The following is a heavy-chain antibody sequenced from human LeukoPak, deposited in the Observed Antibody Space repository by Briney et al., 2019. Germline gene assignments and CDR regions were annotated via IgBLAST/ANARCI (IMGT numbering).Heavy chain of an antibody. D-gene: IGHD6-13*01. CDR2: IKQDGSQK. Sequence: GGSLRLSCAASGSTFSWYWMSWVRQAPGKGLEWVANIKQDGSQKYYVDSVKGRFTISRDNAKNSLYLQMNSLRDEDTAMYYCARAAYSSSPDYWGQGTLVTVSS. CDR1: GSTFSWYW. J-gene: IGHJ4*02. V-gene: IGHV3-7*02. CDR3: ARAAYSSSPDY.